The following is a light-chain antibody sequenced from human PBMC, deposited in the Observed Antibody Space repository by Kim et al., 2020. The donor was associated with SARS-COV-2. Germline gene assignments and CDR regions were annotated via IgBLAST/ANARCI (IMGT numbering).Light chain of an antibody. V-gene: IGLV1-51*01. Sequence: GQKVTISRSGSSSNVGHNYVAWYQQLPGTAPKLLMYDNNKRPSGIPDRFSGSKSGTSATLGITGLQTGDEADYYCGTWDSSLSAVVFGGGTKLTVL. CDR1: SSNVGHNY. CDR3: GTWDSSLSAVV. CDR2: DNN. J-gene: IGLJ2*01.